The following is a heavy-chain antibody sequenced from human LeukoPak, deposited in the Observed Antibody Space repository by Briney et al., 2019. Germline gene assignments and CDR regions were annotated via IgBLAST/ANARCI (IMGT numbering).Heavy chain of an antibody. CDR2: INLNTGGT. Sequence: ASVKVSFKSSGYTFSDYYIHWVRQAPGQGPEWMGWINLNTGGTNYAQKFDGRFSMTRDTSINTDFMELSGLTFDDTAVYYCGSVRGILSYFDLWGRGTLVTVSS. CDR1: GYTFSDYY. J-gene: IGHJ2*01. D-gene: IGHD3-16*01. CDR3: GSVRGILSYFDL. V-gene: IGHV1-2*02.